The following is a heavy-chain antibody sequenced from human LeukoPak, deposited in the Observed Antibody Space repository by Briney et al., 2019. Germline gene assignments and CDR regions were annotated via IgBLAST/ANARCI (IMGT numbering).Heavy chain of an antibody. CDR3: ARGPPYIVVVTAIGFFDY. Sequence: PGGSLRLSCAASGFTFSSYWMSWVRQAPGKGLEWVANIKQDGSEKYYVDSVKGRFTISRDNAKNSLYLQMNSLRAEDTAVYYCARGPPYIVVVTAIGFFDYWGQGTLVTVSS. V-gene: IGHV3-7*03. CDR1: GFTFSSYW. CDR2: IKQDGSEK. D-gene: IGHD2-21*02. J-gene: IGHJ4*02.